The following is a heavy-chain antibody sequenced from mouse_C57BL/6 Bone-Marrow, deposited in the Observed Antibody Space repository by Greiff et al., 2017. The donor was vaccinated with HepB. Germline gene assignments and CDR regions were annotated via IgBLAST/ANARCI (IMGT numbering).Heavy chain of an antibody. D-gene: IGHD2-1*01. CDR3: ARPYGKGYAMDY. J-gene: IGHJ4*01. Sequence: QVQLQQSGAELARPGASVKLSCKASGYTFTSYGISWVKQRTGQGLEWIGEIYPRSGNTYYNEKFEGKATLTADKSSSTAYMELRSLTSEDSAVYFCARPYGKGYAMDYWGQGTSVTVSS. CDR1: GYTFTSYG. CDR2: IYPRSGNT. V-gene: IGHV1-81*01.